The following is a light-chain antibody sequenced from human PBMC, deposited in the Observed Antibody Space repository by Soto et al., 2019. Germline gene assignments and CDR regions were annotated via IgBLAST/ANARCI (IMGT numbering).Light chain of an antibody. CDR3: SSYAGTNNPYV. Sequence: QSALTQPPSASGSPGQSVTISCTGTNSDVGGYNYVSWYQQYPGKAPKLMIYEVSKRPSGVPDRFSGSKPGNTASLTVSGLQAEDEADYYCSSYAGTNNPYVFGTGTKLTVL. V-gene: IGLV2-8*01. CDR1: NSDVGGYNY. CDR2: EVS. J-gene: IGLJ1*01.